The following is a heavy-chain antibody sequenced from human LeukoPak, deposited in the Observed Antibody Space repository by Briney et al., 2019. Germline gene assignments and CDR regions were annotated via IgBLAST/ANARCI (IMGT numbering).Heavy chain of an antibody. CDR2: IYHSGST. CDR3: ARDQSPEYQLHYGAFDI. CDR1: GGSISSGGYH. D-gene: IGHD2-2*01. Sequence: MTSETLSLTCTVSGGSISSGGYHWSWIRQPPGKGLEWIGYIYHSGSTYYNPSLKSRVTISVDRSKNQFSLKLSSVTAADTAVYYCARDQSPEYQLHYGAFDIWGQGTMVTVSS. J-gene: IGHJ3*02. V-gene: IGHV4-30-2*01.